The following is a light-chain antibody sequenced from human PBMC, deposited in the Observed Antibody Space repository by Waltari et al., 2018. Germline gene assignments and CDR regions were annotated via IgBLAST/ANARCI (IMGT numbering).Light chain of an antibody. Sequence: QSALTQPRSVSGSPGPSVTISCTGTSSDVGGYNSVSWYPLHPGKAPKLRIYDVTKRPSGVPDRFSVSKSGNTASLTISGLQAEDEADYYCCSYAGSYVFGTGTKVTVL. J-gene: IGLJ1*01. V-gene: IGLV2-11*01. CDR3: CSYAGSYV. CDR1: SSDVGGYNS. CDR2: DVT.